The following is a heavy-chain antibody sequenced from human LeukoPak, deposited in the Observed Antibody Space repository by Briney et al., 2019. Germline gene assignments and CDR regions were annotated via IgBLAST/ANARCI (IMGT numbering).Heavy chain of an antibody. CDR1: GYSISSGYY. Sequence: SETLSFTCAVSGYSISSGYYWGWFRQPPGKGPEWIGCIYHGGTTYYNPSLKSRVTISVDTSKNQFSLMISSVTAADTAVYYCARQGGSNSPYYYYYMDVWGKGTTVTVSS. J-gene: IGHJ6*03. CDR3: ARQGGSNSPYYYYYMDV. CDR2: IYHGGTT. V-gene: IGHV4-38-2*01. D-gene: IGHD6-13*01.